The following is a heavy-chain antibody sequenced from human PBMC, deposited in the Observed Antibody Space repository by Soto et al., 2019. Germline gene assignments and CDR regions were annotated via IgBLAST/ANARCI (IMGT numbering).Heavy chain of an antibody. CDR2: IWYDGSNK. CDR1: GFTFSSYG. Sequence: QVQLVESGGGVVQPGRSLRLSFAASGFTFSSYGMHWVRQAPGKGLEWVAVIWYDGSNKYYADSVKGRFTNSRDNSKNTLYLQMNSLRAEDTAVYYCARDYDSSGYPRYYFDYWGQGTLVTVSS. CDR3: ARDYDSSGYPRYYFDY. V-gene: IGHV3-33*01. D-gene: IGHD3-22*01. J-gene: IGHJ4*02.